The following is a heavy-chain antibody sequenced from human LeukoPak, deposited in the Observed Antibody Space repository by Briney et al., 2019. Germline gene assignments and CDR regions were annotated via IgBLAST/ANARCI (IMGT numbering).Heavy chain of an antibody. D-gene: IGHD3-22*01. CDR2: IIPIFGTA. J-gene: IGHJ4*02. Sequence: ASVKVSCKASGGTFSSYAISWVRQAPGQGLEWMGGIIPIFGTANYAQKFQGRVTITADESTSTAYMELSSLRSEDTAVYYCVRDFYDSSGYYYNYFDYWGQGTLVTVSS. CDR3: VRDFYDSSGYYYNYFDY. V-gene: IGHV1-69*13. CDR1: GGTFSSYA.